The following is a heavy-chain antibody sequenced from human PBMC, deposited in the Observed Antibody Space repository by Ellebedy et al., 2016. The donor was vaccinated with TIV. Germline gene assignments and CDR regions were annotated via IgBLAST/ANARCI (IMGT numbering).Heavy chain of an antibody. CDR3: AKDTRLGYDSTLDK. J-gene: IGHJ4*02. Sequence: GGSLGLSCAASGFTFSSYGMHWVRQAPGKGLEWVALISSDGNTKYYEDSMKGRFTISRDNSSNTLYLQVNSLRAEDTAAYYCAKDTRLGYDSTLDKWGQGTLVSVSS. CDR2: ISSDGNTK. CDR1: GFTFSSYG. D-gene: IGHD5-12*01. V-gene: IGHV3-30*18.